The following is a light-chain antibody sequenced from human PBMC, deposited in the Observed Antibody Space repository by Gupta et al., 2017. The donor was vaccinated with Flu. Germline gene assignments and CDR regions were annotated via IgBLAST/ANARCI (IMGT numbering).Light chain of an antibody. CDR1: TGSVTSSYY. J-gene: IGLJ3*02. CDR2: DTT. CDR3: MLSYSGAWV. V-gene: IGLV7-46*01. Sequence: QSVLTQEPSLTVSPGGTVTLTCGSNTGSVTSSYYPYWFQHKPGQVPRAVIYDTTKKHSWTPARFSGSLLGDKAALALSGAQREDEADYYCMLSYSGAWVFGGGTKPTVL.